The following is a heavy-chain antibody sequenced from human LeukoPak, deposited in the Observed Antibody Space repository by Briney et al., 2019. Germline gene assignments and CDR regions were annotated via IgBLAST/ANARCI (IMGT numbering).Heavy chain of an antibody. V-gene: IGHV1-24*01. D-gene: IGHD3-3*01. J-gene: IGHJ3*02. CDR3: ATAIPSIFGVVPYWGAFDI. CDR2: FDPEDGET. CDR1: GYTLTELS. Sequence: GASVKASCKASGYTLTELSMHWVRQAPGKGLEWMGGFDPEDGETIYAQKFQGRVTMTEDTSTDTAYMELSSLRSEDTAVYYCATAIPSIFGVVPYWGAFDIWGQGSMVTVSS.